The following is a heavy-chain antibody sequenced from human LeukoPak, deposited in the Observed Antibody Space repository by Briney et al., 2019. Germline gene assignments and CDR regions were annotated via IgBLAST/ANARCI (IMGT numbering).Heavy chain of an antibody. D-gene: IGHD2/OR15-2a*01. J-gene: IGHJ4*02. Sequence: PGGSLRLSCAASGFSFSKYAMHWVRQAPGKGLEWVAVIPFDETKKYYADSVKGRFTISRDNSNNTLFLQMNSLKTEDTAVYFCARMKVIKGASLDYWGQGSLVTVSS. CDR1: GFSFSKYA. CDR3: ARMKVIKGASLDY. CDR2: IPFDETKK. V-gene: IGHV3-30-3*01.